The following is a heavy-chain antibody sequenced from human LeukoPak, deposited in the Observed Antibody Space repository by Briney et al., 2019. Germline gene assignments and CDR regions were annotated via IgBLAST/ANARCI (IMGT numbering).Heavy chain of an antibody. V-gene: IGHV1-69*13. CDR2: IIPIFGTA. Sequence: SVKISCKASGGTFSSYAISWVRQAPGQGLEWMGGIIPIFGTANYAQKFQGRVTITADESTSTAYMELSSLRSEDTAVYRCARYYGSGISAFDIWGQGTMVTVSS. CDR1: GGTFSSYA. CDR3: ARYYGSGISAFDI. J-gene: IGHJ3*02. D-gene: IGHD3-10*01.